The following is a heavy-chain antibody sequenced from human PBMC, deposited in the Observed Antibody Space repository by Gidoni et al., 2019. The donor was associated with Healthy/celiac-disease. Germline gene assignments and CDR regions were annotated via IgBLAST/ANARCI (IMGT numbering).Heavy chain of an antibody. CDR2: IYYSGST. J-gene: IGHJ4*02. CDR3: AREGSYYDSSGSDY. V-gene: IGHV4-30-4*01. CDR1: GGPISSGDYY. Sequence: QVQLQESGPGLVKPSQTLSLTCTVSGGPISSGDYYWSWIRQPPGKGLAWIGYIYYSGSTYYNPSLKSRVTISVDTSKNQFSLKLSSVTAADTAVYYCAREGSYYDSSGSDYWGQGTLVTVSS. D-gene: IGHD3-22*01.